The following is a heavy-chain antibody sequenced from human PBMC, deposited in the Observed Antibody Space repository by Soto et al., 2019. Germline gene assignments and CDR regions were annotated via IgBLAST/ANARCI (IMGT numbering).Heavy chain of an antibody. CDR3: ARDSITYDIDV. D-gene: IGHD2-2*01. J-gene: IGHJ6*02. V-gene: IGHV4-59*01. CDR1: GGSIDYFY. Sequence: SETLSLTCAVSGGSIDYFYWTWVRQAPGKGLEWIGDISDSGRTKYNPSLRSRVTISVDTSKNQFSLTLNPVTAADTAVYYCARDSITYDIDVWGQGTTVTVSS. CDR2: ISDSGRT.